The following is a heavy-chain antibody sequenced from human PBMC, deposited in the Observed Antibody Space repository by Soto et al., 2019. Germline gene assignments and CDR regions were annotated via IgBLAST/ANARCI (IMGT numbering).Heavy chain of an antibody. V-gene: IGHV4-34*01. Sequence: SETLSLTCAVYGGSFSGYYWSWIRQPPGKGLEWIGEINHSGSTNYNPSLKSRVTISVDTSKNQFSLKLSSVTAADTAVYYCARGLVVPADMIFGIDYWGQGILVNVS. D-gene: IGHD2-2*01. J-gene: IGHJ4*02. CDR1: GGSFSGYY. CDR3: ARGLVVPADMIFGIDY. CDR2: INHSGST.